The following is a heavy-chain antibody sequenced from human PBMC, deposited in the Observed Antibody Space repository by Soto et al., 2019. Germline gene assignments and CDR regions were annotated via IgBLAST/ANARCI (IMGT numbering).Heavy chain of an antibody. CDR1: GGSISSGDYY. Sequence: SETLSLTCTVSGGSISSGDYYWSWIRQPPGKGLEWIGYIYYSGSTYYNPSLKSRVTISVDTSKNQFSLKLSSVTAADTAVYYCARVGSMVRGVIWFDPWGQGTLVT. D-gene: IGHD3-10*01. CDR2: IYYSGST. CDR3: ARVGSMVRGVIWFDP. J-gene: IGHJ5*02. V-gene: IGHV4-30-4*01.